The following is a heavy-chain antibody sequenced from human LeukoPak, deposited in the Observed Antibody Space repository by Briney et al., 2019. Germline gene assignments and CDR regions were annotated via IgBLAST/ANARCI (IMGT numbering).Heavy chain of an antibody. CDR1: GGSISSGGYS. Sequence: NSSQTLSLTCAVSGGSISSGGYSWSWIRQPPGKGLEWIGYIYHSGSTYYNPSLKSRVTISVDRSKNQFSLKLSSVTAADTAVYYCARDYVGVAGTFDYWGQGTLVTVSS. J-gene: IGHJ4*02. D-gene: IGHD6-19*01. CDR3: ARDYVGVAGTFDY. CDR2: IYHSGST. V-gene: IGHV4-30-2*01.